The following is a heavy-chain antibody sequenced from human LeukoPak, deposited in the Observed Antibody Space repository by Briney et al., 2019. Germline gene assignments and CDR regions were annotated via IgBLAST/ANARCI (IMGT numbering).Heavy chain of an antibody. V-gene: IGHV4-59*01. D-gene: IGHD3-16*01. J-gene: IGHJ3*02. CDR2: IYYSGTT. CDR1: GGSISNYY. Sequence: TSATLSLTCTVSGGSISNYYWNWIRQPPGKGLEWIGYIYYSGTTNYNPSLKSRVSMSVDTSKNQFSLKLSSVTAADTAVYYCARDQTYPFNAFDIWGQGTMVTVSS. CDR3: ARDQTYPFNAFDI.